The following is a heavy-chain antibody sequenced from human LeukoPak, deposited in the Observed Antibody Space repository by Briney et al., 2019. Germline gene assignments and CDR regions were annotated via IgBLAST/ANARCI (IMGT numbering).Heavy chain of an antibody. CDR1: GITFNNRS. J-gene: IGHJ4*02. Sequence: PGRSLRITSESSGITFNNRSMNLIRQAPGKRLEWVSSISSGTSYIYYADSVRGRFTISRDNAKNSLYLQKNSLRAEDTAVYYCASGARPIEYWGQGTLVTVSS. V-gene: IGHV3-21*01. CDR2: ISSGTSYI. D-gene: IGHD6-6*01. CDR3: ASGARPIEY.